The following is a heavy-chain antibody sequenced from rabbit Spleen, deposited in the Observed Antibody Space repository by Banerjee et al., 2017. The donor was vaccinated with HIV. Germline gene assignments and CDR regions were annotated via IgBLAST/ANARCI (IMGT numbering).Heavy chain of an antibody. V-gene: IGHV1S47*01. Sequence: QEQLEESGGGLVQPEGSLTLSCKASGFDFSRYGMSWVRQAPGKGLEWIGYIDPVFGSTYYASWVNGRFSISRENTQNTVSLQMNSLTAADTATYFCVRDTWAFNLWGPGTLVTVS. CDR1: GFDFSRYG. CDR3: VRDTWAFNL. CDR2: IDPVFGST. D-gene: IGHD3-1*01. J-gene: IGHJ4*01.